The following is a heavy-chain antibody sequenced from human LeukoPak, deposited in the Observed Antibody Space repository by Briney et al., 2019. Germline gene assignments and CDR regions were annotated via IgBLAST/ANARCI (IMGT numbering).Heavy chain of an antibody. J-gene: IGHJ4*02. V-gene: IGHV3-23*01. CDR3: AKPRSGSFSTYYFDY. D-gene: IGHD3-10*01. Sequence: GGSLRLSCAASGFTFISYAMSWVRQAPGKGLEWVSAISGSGGSTYYADSVKGRFTISRDNSKNTLYLQMNSLRAEDTAVYYCAKPRSGSFSTYYFDYWGQGTLVTV. CDR2: ISGSGGST. CDR1: GFTFISYA.